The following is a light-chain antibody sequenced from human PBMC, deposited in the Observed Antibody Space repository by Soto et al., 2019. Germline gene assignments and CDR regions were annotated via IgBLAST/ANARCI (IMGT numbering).Light chain of an antibody. V-gene: IGLV1-47*01. Sequence: SALPQPPSASGNPGQRVTISCSTTNSRSGSNYVYWYQQLPGAAPKLLIYRNDQRPSGVPDRFSASKSGTSASLAISGLRSEDEADYFCAKWDDSLRVYVFGSGTKVTVL. J-gene: IGLJ1*01. CDR3: AKWDDSLRVYV. CDR1: NSRSGSNY. CDR2: RND.